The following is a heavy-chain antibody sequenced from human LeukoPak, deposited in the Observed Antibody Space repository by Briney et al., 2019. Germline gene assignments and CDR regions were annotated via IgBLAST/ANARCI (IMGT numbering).Heavy chain of an antibody. V-gene: IGHV3-23*01. J-gene: IGHJ4*02. Sequence: LPGGSLRLSCAASGFTFSTYGMSWVRQAPGRGPEWVSGISGTGATTHYADSVKGRFTISRDNSKNTLYLQMNSLRAEDTAVYYRAKANSWYGYFDYWGQGTLVTVSS. CDR2: ISGTGATT. CDR3: AKANSWYGYFDY. CDR1: GFTFSTYG. D-gene: IGHD6-13*01.